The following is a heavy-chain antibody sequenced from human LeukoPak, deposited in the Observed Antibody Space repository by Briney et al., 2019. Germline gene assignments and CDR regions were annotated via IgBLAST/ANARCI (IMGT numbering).Heavy chain of an antibody. D-gene: IGHD4/OR15-4a*01. J-gene: IGHJ3*02. Sequence: GASVTVSCKASGYTFTGYYMHWVRQAPGQGLEWMGWINPNSGGTNYAQKFQGWVTMTRDTSISTAYMELSRLRSDDTAVYYCARGSLRLSDAFDIWGQGTMVTVSS. CDR3: ARGSLRLSDAFDI. CDR2: INPNSGGT. V-gene: IGHV1-2*04. CDR1: GYTFTGYY.